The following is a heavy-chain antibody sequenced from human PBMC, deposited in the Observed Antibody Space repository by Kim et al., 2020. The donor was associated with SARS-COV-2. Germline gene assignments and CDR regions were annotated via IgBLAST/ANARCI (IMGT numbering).Heavy chain of an antibody. Sequence: SETLSLTCTVSGGSISSYYWSWIRQPPGKGLEWIGYIYYSGSTNYNPSLKSRLTISVDTSKNKFSLKLSSVTAADTAVYYCARHGKTTIFGVVTIPGGMDGWGKGSTVTVSS. V-gene: IGHV4-59*08. CDR1: GGSISSYY. CDR3: ARHGKTTIFGVVTIPGGMDG. CDR2: IYYSGST. J-gene: IGHJ6*04. D-gene: IGHD3-3*01.